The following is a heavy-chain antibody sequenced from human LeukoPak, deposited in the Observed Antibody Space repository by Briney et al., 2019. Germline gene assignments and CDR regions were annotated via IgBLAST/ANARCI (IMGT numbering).Heavy chain of an antibody. Sequence: PSETLSLTCAVYGGSFSGYYWSWIRQPPGKGLEWIGEINHSGSTNYNPSLKSRVTISVDTSKNQFSLKLNSVTAADTAVYYCARSNPISSSLNLFDYWGQGTLVTVSS. D-gene: IGHD3-16*02. J-gene: IGHJ4*02. CDR2: INHSGST. CDR1: GGSFSGYY. V-gene: IGHV4-34*01. CDR3: ARSNPISSSLNLFDY.